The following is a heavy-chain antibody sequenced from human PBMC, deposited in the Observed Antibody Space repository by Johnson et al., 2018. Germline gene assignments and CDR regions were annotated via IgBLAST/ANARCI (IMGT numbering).Heavy chain of an antibody. D-gene: IGHD5-18*01. CDR3: ARQVDTALVGYYYMDL. CDR1: GYRFTTYW. Sequence: EVQLVESGAEVKKPGESLKISCKGSGYRFTTYWIGWVRQMPGKGLEWMGIIYPDDSDTRYSPSFQGQVTISADKSINTAYLQWSSLRAPDTAMYYCARQVDTALVGYYYMDLWGNGTTVTVSS. V-gene: IGHV5-51*01. J-gene: IGHJ6*03. CDR2: IYPDDSDT.